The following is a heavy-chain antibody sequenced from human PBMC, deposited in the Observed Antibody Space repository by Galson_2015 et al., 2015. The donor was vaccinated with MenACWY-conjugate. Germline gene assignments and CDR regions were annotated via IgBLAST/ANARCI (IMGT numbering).Heavy chain of an antibody. Sequence: SLRLSCAASGFTFNQYWMHWVRQAPGKGLVWVSRISPDGSVTNYADSVKGRFTLSRDNAKNTLYLQMNSLRGDDTAVYYCTRGNDGYGRCDPWGQGTLFTVSS. D-gene: IGHD5-24*01. CDR1: GFTFNQYW. V-gene: IGHV3-74*01. CDR3: TRGNDGYGRCDP. J-gene: IGHJ5*02. CDR2: ISPDGSVT.